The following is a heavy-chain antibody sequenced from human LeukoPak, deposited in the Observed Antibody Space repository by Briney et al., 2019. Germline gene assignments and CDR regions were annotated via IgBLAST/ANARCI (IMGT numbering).Heavy chain of an antibody. Sequence: SETLSLTCTVPGGSISSSNYYWGWIRQPPGKGLEWIGSMYYSGNTDYNPSLKSRVTMSVDTSKNQFSLKLSSVTAADTAVYYCARDPYSSSWYVGAFDIWGQGTMVTVSS. CDR2: MYYSGNT. J-gene: IGHJ3*02. CDR3: ARDPYSSSWYVGAFDI. D-gene: IGHD6-13*01. CDR1: GGSISSSNYY. V-gene: IGHV4-39*07.